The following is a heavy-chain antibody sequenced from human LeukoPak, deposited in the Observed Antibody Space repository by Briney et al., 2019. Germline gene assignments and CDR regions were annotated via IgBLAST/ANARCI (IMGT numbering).Heavy chain of an antibody. CDR3: ALGVRGVTFDY. CDR1: GFTFGSGA. D-gene: IGHD3-10*01. Sequence: HPGGSLRLSCAASGFTFGSGAISWVRQAPGKGLEWVSAISGSGGSTYYADSVKGRFTISRDNFKNTLYLQVNSLRAEDTAVYYCALGVRGVTFDYWGQGTLVTVSS. V-gene: IGHV3-23*01. J-gene: IGHJ4*02. CDR2: ISGSGGST.